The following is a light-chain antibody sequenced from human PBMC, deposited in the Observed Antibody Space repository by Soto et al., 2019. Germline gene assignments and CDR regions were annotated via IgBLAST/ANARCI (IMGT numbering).Light chain of an antibody. CDR1: QSVSSN. J-gene: IGKJ4*01. CDR3: QQYSDWPLT. V-gene: IGKV3-15*01. Sequence: EVVMTQSPATLSLSPGERATLSCRASQSVSSNFLAWYQQKPGQAPRLLIYGVSIRATGIPARFSGSGSGTEFTLTISSLQSEDFAVYYCQQYSDWPLTFGGGTKVEI. CDR2: GVS.